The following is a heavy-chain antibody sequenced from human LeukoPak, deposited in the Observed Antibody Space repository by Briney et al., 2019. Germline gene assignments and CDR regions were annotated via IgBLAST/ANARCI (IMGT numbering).Heavy chain of an antibody. CDR2: INPCYSDT. D-gene: IGHD3-10*01. J-gene: IGHJ4*02. CDR1: GYPFSSYW. V-gene: IGHV5-51*01. Sequence: GASLKISSKSSGYPFSSYWIGWVRQMPGKGLEWMGIINPCYSDTRYSPSFQGQVTISADKSTSTVCLQWSSLKASDSAMYYCSRRGVGSDDYWGQGTLLIVSS. CDR3: SRRGVGSDDY.